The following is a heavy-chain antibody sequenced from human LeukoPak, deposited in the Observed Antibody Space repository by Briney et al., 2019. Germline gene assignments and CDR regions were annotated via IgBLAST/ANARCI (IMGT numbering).Heavy chain of an antibody. J-gene: IGHJ4*02. CDR2: IIPILGIA. D-gene: IGHD1-26*01. CDR1: GGTFSSYA. V-gene: IGHV1-69*04. Sequence: GASVKVSCKASGGTFSSYAISWVRQAPGQGLEWMGRIIPILGIANYAQKFQGRVTITADKSTSTAYMELSSLRSEDTAVYYCARGFSSGSYNYWGQGTLVTVSS. CDR3: ARGFSSGSYNY.